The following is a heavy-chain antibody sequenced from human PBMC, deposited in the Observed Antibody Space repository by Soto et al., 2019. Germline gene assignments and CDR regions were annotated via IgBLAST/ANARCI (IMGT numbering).Heavy chain of an antibody. J-gene: IGHJ6*02. CDR2: IIPIFDTV. CDR3: ARNGTLTGYSYGMDV. V-gene: IGHV1-69*01. Sequence: QVQLVQSGAELRKPGSSVKVSCKASGGTFSDFTINWVRQAPGQRLEWMGGIIPIFDTVNYAEKFQGRVTITADESPSTSFMEVSSLRSEDTAVYYCARNGTLTGYSYGMDVWGQGTMVTVSS. CDR1: GGTFSDFT. D-gene: IGHD1-1*01.